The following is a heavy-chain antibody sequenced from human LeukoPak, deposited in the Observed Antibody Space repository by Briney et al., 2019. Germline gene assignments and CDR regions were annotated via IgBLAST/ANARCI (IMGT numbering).Heavy chain of an antibody. Sequence: PSETLSLTCSVSGGSISPYYWSWIRQSPGKGLEWIGYIYYSGNTNYNPSLQSRVTISVDTSKNQISLKLTSVTAADTAVYYCAREAAYSSGWYNGMDVWGQGTTVTVSS. V-gene: IGHV4-59*01. CDR3: AREAAYSSGWYNGMDV. J-gene: IGHJ6*02. CDR2: IYYSGNT. CDR1: GGSISPYY. D-gene: IGHD6-19*01.